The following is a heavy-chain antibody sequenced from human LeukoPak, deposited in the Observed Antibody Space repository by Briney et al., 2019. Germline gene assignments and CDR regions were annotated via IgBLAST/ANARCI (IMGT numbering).Heavy chain of an antibody. V-gene: IGHV3-30-3*01. Sequence: GGSLRLSCAASGXXXSSXAXHWVRQAXXXXXXXXAVISYDGSNKYYADSVKGRFTISRDSSKNTLYLQMNSLRAEDTAVYYCARETAMVTNYFDYWGQGTLVTVSS. J-gene: IGHJ4*02. CDR3: ARETAMVTNYFDY. CDR2: ISYDGSNK. CDR1: GXXXSSXA. D-gene: IGHD5-18*01.